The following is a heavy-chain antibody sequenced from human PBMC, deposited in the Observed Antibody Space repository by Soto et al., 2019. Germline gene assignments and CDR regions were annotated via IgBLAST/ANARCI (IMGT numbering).Heavy chain of an antibody. V-gene: IGHV4-31*03. Sequence: QVQLQESGPGLVKPSQTLSLTCTVSGGSISSGGYYWSWIRQHPGKGLDWIGNIYYSGSTYYNPSLKSRVSVSVDTSKNQFTLKLSSVTAADTAVYYCATVNYSGSGGYSKWFDYWGQGTLVTVSS. CDR2: IYYSGST. CDR1: GGSISSGGYY. D-gene: IGHD3-10*01. CDR3: ATVNYSGSGGYSKWFDY. J-gene: IGHJ4*02.